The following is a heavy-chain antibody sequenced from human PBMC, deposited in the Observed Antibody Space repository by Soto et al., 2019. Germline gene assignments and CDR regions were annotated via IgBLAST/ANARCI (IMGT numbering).Heavy chain of an antibody. V-gene: IGHV4-4*07. CDR3: AREGASGFGMDV. CDR1: GGSIRSHY. CDR2: IYPNGTT. J-gene: IGHJ6*02. D-gene: IGHD1-26*01. Sequence: PSETLSLTCHVSGGSIRSHYWSRVRQPAGKALEWIGRIYPNGTTNYNPSLRSRVIMLVDTSKNQFSLTVTSGTAADTAVYYCAREGASGFGMDVWGQGTTVTVSS.